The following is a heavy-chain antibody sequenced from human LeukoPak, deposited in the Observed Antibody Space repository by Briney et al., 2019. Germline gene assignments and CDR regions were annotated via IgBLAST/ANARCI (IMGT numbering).Heavy chain of an antibody. CDR1: GFTFSSYG. J-gene: IGHJ4*02. CDR3: AREVASSGWYYFDY. D-gene: IGHD6-19*01. V-gene: IGHV3-30*03. CDR2: ISYDGSNE. Sequence: PGRSLRLSCAVSGFTFSSYGMYWVRQAPGKGLEWVAVISYDGSNEYYGDSVKGRFTISRDNSKNTLYLQMNSLRAEDTAVYYCAREVASSGWYYFDYWGQGTLVTVSS.